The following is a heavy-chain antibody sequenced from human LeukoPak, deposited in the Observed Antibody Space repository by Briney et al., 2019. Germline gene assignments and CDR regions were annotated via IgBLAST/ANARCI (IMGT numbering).Heavy chain of an antibody. CDR3: ARVHYSSTSCYRELDY. D-gene: IGHD2-2*01. V-gene: IGHV4-34*01. CDR1: GGSFSGYY. J-gene: IGHJ4*02. CDR2: INHSGST. Sequence: SETLSLTCAVYGGSFSGYYWSWIRQPPGKGLEWIGEINHSGSTNYNPSLKSRVTISVDTSKNQFSLKLSSVTAADTAVYYCARVHYSSTSCYRELDYWGQGTLVTVSS.